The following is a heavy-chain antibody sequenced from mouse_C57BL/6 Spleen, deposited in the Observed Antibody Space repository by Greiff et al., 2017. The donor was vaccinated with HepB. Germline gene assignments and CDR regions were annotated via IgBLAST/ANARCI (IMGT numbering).Heavy chain of an antibody. Sequence: VQLQQSGAELARPGASVKLSCKASGYTFTSYGISWVKQRTGQGLEWIGEIYPRSGNTYYNEKFKGKATLTADKSSSTAYMELRSLTSEDSAVYFCARHEAVVTWYFDVWGTGTTVTVSS. CDR3: ARHEAVVTWYFDV. V-gene: IGHV1-81*01. J-gene: IGHJ1*03. D-gene: IGHD2-3*01. CDR1: GYTFTSYG. CDR2: IYPRSGNT.